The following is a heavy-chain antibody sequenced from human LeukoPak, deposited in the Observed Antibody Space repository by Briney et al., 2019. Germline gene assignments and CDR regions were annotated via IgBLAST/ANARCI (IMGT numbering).Heavy chain of an antibody. V-gene: IGHV4-34*01. J-gene: IGHJ6*02. D-gene: IGHD3-10*01. CDR1: GGSLSGYY. CDR2: INHSGST. Sequence: SETLSLTCAVYGGSLSGYYWSWIRQPPGKGLEWIGEINHSGSTNYNPSLKSRVTISVDTSKNQFSLKLSSVTAADTAVYYCARGVTMVRGVIPHYYYGMDVWGQGTTVTVSS. CDR3: ARGVTMVRGVIPHYYYGMDV.